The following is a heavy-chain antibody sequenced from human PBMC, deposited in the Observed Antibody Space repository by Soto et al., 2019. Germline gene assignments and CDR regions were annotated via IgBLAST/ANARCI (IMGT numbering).Heavy chain of an antibody. V-gene: IGHV1-69*02. Sequence: ASVKVSCKASGGSFSNYSISWVRQAPGQGLEWMGRIVPIIGLETHSRKFQGRVTITADKSPTTAYMELNSLGSEDTAVYFCAFSHLRDDGGSFYYYHMDVWGKGTTVTVSS. J-gene: IGHJ6*03. D-gene: IGHD3-10*01. CDR1: GGSFSNYS. CDR3: AFSHLRDDGGSFYYYHMDV. CDR2: IVPIIGLE.